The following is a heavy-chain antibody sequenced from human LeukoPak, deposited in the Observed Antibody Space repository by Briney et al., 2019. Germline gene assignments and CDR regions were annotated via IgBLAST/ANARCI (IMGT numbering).Heavy chain of an antibody. CDR1: GYTFTSYD. Sequence: ASVKVSCKASGYTFTSYDINWVRQATGQGIEGRGWMNTNSGNTGYAQKFQGRVTMTRNTSISTAYMELSSLRSEDTAVYYCARGLWFGGSGKNNYIWGQGTMVTVSS. V-gene: IGHV1-8*01. D-gene: IGHD3-10*01. CDR2: MNTNSGNT. CDR3: ARGLWFGGSGKNNYI. J-gene: IGHJ3*02.